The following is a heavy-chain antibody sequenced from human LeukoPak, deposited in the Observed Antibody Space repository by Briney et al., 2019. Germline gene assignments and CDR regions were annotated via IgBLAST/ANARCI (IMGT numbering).Heavy chain of an antibody. CDR1: GFTFSSYW. J-gene: IGHJ6*03. D-gene: IGHD2-2*03. V-gene: IGHV3-7*01. Sequence: GGSLRLSCAASGFTFSSYWMSWVRQAPGKGLEWVANIKQDGSEKYYVDSVKGRFTISRDNAKNSLYLQMNSLRAEDTAVYYCARDGYCSSTSCSWGYYMDVWCKGTTVTVSS. CDR2: IKQDGSEK. CDR3: ARDGYCSSTSCSWGYYMDV.